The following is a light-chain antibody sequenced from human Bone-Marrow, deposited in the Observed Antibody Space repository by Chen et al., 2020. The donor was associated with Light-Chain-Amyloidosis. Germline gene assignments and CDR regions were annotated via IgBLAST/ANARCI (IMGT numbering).Light chain of an antibody. CDR2: DDS. Sequence: SYVLTQPASVSVAPGQTATIACGGNNIGSPSVHWYQQTPGQAPLLVVYDDSDRPSGIPERLAGCNSGNAATLTSSRVEAGDEADYYCQVWDRSSDRPVFGGGTKLTVL. CDR3: QVWDRSSDRPV. J-gene: IGLJ3*02. CDR1: NIGSPS. V-gene: IGLV3-21*02.